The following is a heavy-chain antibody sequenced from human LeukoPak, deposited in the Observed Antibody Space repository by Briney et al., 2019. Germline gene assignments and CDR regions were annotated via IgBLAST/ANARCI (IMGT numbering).Heavy chain of an antibody. J-gene: IGHJ3*02. CDR3: AKDLGGSGSYYNIGAFDI. D-gene: IGHD3-10*01. CDR1: GFTFSSYA. V-gene: IGHV3-23*01. CDR2: ISGSGGST. Sequence: GGSLRLSCAASGFTFSSYAMSWVRQASGKGLEWVSAISGSGGSTYYADSVKGRFTISRDNSKNTLYLQMNSVRAEDTAVYYCAKDLGGSGSYYNIGAFDIWGQGTMVTVSS.